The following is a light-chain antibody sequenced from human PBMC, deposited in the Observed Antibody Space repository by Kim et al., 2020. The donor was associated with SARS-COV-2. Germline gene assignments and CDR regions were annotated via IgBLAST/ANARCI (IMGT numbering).Light chain of an antibody. CDR1: SRHGCYA. J-gene: IGLJ3*02. Sequence: SVKLHCNLSSRHGCYAIERHQQEPEKGSRYLMKLNIDGSHSKGDGIPDRLSGSSSGVVRYLTISSLQSRDEANLYCQTWCTGIIVFGGGAQLAVL. CDR3: QTWCTGIIV. CDR2: LNIDGSH. V-gene: IGLV4-69*01.